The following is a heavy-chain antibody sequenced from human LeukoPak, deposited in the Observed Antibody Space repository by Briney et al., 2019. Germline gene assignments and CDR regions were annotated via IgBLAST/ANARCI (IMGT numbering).Heavy chain of an antibody. CDR3: AKGCSNGGNCFIVDY. Sequence: ASVKVSCKASGYTFTGYYMHWVRQAPGQGLEWMGWINPNSGGTNYAQKFQGRVTMTRDTSISTAYMELSRLRSDDTAVYYCAKGCSNGGNCFIVDYCGQGSLVTVSS. CDR2: INPNSGGT. D-gene: IGHD2-21*01. J-gene: IGHJ4*02. CDR1: GYTFTGYY. V-gene: IGHV1-2*02.